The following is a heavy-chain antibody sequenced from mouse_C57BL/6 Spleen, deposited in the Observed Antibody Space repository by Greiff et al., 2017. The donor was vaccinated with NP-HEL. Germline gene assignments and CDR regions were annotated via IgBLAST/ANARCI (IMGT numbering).Heavy chain of an antibody. D-gene: IGHD1-1*01. CDR3: ARNYGSSYHY. CDR2: ISYDGSN. Sequence: EVKLVESGPGLVKPSQSLSLTCSVTGSSITRGYYWNWLRQFPGNKLEWMGYISYDGSNNYNPSLKNRISITRDTSKNPLFLKLNSVTTEDTATYYCARNYGSSYHYWGQGTTLTVSS. V-gene: IGHV3-6*01. J-gene: IGHJ2*01. CDR1: GSSITRGYY.